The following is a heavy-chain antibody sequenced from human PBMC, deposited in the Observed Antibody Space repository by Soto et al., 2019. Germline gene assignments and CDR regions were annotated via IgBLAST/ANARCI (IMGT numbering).Heavy chain of an antibody. CDR3: AHIPNYYQYAWFDP. J-gene: IGHJ5*02. CDR1: GFSLTTRGVG. V-gene: IGHV2-5*02. Sequence: QITLKESGPTLVKPTQTLTLTCTFSGFSLTTRGVGVGWIRQPPGKALECLALIYWDDDKRYSPSLQSRLSITKATSQNQVVLTMTNVDPVDTATYYCAHIPNYYQYAWFDPWGQGTLVSVSS. D-gene: IGHD3-16*01. CDR2: IYWDDDK.